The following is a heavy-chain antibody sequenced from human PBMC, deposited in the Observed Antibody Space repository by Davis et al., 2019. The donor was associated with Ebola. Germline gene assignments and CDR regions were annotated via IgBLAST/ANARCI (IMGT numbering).Heavy chain of an antibody. CDR3: TRGHGWCDY. CDR2: IYPGDSDT. Sequence: GESLKISCKGSGYSFTSYWIGWVRQMPGKGLEWMGIIYPGDSDTRYSPSFQGHVTISADKSISTVYLQWSGLQASDTAIYFCTRGHGWCDYWGQGTPVTVSS. V-gene: IGHV5-51*01. D-gene: IGHD6-19*01. J-gene: IGHJ4*02. CDR1: GYSFTSYW.